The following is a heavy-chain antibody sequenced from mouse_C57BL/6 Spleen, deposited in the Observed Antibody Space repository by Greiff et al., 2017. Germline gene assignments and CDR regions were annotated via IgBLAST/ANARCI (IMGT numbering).Heavy chain of an antibody. CDR2: INPNNGGT. Sequence: EVQLQQSGPELVKPGASVKIPCKASGYTFTDYNMDWVKQSHGKSLEWIGDINPNNGGTIYNQKFKGKATVTVDKSSSTAYMELRSLTSEDTAVYYCARERGSSYGIDYYAMDYWGQGTSVTVSS. V-gene: IGHV1-18*01. CDR3: ARERGSSYGIDYYAMDY. J-gene: IGHJ4*01. D-gene: IGHD1-1*01. CDR1: GYTFTDYN.